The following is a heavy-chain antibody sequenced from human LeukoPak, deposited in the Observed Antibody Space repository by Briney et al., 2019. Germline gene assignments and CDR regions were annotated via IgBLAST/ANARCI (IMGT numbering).Heavy chain of an antibody. CDR3: ASSVYSGSPTKSFDY. Sequence: GGSLRLSCAASGFTVSSQYTNWVRQAPGKGLEWVSVIHSGGVTYYADSVKGRFTISRDNSKNILYPQMDSLRADDTAIYYCASSVYSGSPTKSFDYWGRGTLITVSS. D-gene: IGHD2-21*01. CDR1: GFTVSSQY. V-gene: IGHV3-53*01. J-gene: IGHJ4*02. CDR2: IHSGGVT.